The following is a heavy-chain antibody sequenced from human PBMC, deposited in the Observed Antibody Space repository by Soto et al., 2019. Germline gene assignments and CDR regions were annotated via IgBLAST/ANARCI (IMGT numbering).Heavy chain of an antibody. CDR2: IIPKLGIT. CDR3: ARVEGTRTTNFYHYMDV. Sequence: VQLVQSGAEVKRPGSSVKVSCKAPVGTFSDYNIAWVRQARGPGLEWMGRIIPKLGITNYAHKVQDRVRITADKATSTAYMELTSLRYEDTAVYFCARVEGTRTTNFYHYMDVWGEGTSVTVS. D-gene: IGHD2-8*01. J-gene: IGHJ6*03. V-gene: IGHV1-69*02. CDR1: VGTFSDYN.